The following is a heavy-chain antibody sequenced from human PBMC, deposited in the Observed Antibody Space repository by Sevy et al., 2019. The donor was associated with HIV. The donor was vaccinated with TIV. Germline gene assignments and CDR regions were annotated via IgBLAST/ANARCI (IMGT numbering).Heavy chain of an antibody. Sequence: GGSLRLSCAASGFTFSSYSMNWVRQAPGKGLEWVSSISSSSSYIYYAYSVKGRFTISRDNAKNSLYLQMNSLGAEDTDYYYRARVREGYSADDAFDIWGQGTMVTVSS. CDR3: ARVREGYSADDAFDI. J-gene: IGHJ3*02. D-gene: IGHD1-26*01. CDR1: GFTFSSYS. V-gene: IGHV3-21*01. CDR2: ISSSSSYI.